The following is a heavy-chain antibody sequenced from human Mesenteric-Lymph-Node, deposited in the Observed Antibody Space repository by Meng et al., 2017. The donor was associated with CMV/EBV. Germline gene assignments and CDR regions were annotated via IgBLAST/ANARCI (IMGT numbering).Heavy chain of an antibody. CDR2: IYTTGSP. V-gene: IGHV3-53*01. CDR1: GFTVSSNY. J-gene: IGHJ6*02. CDR3: ARGPTATTSYSYPLDV. Sequence: GGSLRLSCLASGFTVSSNYMNWVRQAPGKGLECVSLIYTTGSPFSADSVKGRFTISRDSSKNTVYLQMNSLRPEDTAVYYCARGPTATTSYSYPLDVWGQGTAVTVSS. D-gene: IGHD1-7*01.